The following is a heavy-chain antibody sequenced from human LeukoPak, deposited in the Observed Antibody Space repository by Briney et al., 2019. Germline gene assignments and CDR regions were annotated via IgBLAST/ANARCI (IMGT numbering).Heavy chain of an antibody. CDR2: IYYSGST. V-gene: IGHV4-59*01. CDR3: ARVPISTTARGYFDY. Sequence: LRLSCTGSGFTFGDYAMSWVRQAPGKGLEWIGYIYYSGSTTYNPSLKSRVTISVDTSKNKFSLKLSSVTAADTAVYYCARVPISTTARGYFDYWGQGTLVTVSS. CDR1: GFTFGDYA. D-gene: IGHD4-17*01. J-gene: IGHJ4*02.